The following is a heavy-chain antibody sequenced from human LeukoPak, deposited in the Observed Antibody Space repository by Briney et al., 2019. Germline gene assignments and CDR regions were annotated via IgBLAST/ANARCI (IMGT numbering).Heavy chain of an antibody. CDR3: ARVGDSSSWYPGYFDY. Sequence: GGSLRLSCAASGFTVSSNYMSWVRQAPGKGLVWVSVIYSGGSTYYADSVKGRFTISRHNSKNTLYLQMNSLRAEDTAVYYCARVGDSSSWYPGYFDYWGQGTLVTVSS. V-gene: IGHV3-53*04. D-gene: IGHD6-13*01. CDR2: IYSGGST. J-gene: IGHJ4*02. CDR1: GFTVSSNY.